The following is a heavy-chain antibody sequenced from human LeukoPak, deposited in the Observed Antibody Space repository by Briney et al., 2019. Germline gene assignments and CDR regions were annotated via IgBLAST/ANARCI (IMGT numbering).Heavy chain of an antibody. V-gene: IGHV4-34*01. J-gene: IGHJ5*02. CDR1: GGSLRGYY. D-gene: IGHD2-2*01. Sequence: SETLSLTCAVYGGSLRGYYWSWLRQPPGKGLEWIGEINQSGRTSYNPSLKSRVTISVDTSKNQFYLKLSSVTAADTAVYYCARDPYCSSTSCVGWSDTWGQGEPVTVSS. CDR2: INQSGRT. CDR3: ARDPYCSSTSCVGWSDT.